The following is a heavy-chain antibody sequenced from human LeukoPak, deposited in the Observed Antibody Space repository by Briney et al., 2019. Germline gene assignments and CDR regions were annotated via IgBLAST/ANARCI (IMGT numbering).Heavy chain of an antibody. Sequence: GGSLRLSCAASGFTFSSYAMHWVRQAPGKGLEWVAVISYDGSNKYYADSVKGRFTISRGNSKNTLYLQMNSLRAEDTAVYYCARDKAYYYDSSGYNDYWGQGTLVTVSS. D-gene: IGHD3-22*01. CDR1: GFTFSSYA. J-gene: IGHJ4*02. CDR2: ISYDGSNK. CDR3: ARDKAYYYDSSGYNDY. V-gene: IGHV3-30*04.